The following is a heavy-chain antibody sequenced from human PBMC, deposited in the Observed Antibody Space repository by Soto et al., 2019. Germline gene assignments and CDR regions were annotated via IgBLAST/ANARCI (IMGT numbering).Heavy chain of an antibody. J-gene: IGHJ3*02. D-gene: IGHD4-17*01. V-gene: IGHV3-64*01. CDR3: ARPSTTVHDAFDI. Sequence: GGSLRLSCAASGFTFSSYAMHWVRQAPGKGLEYVSAISSNGGSTYYANSVKGRFTISRDNSKNTLYLQMGSLRAEDMAVYYCARPSTTVHDAFDIWGQGTMVTVSS. CDR2: ISSNGGST. CDR1: GFTFSSYA.